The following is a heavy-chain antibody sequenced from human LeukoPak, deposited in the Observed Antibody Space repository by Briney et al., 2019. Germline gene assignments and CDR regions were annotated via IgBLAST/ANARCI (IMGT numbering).Heavy chain of an antibody. CDR2: IKSKTDGGKT. CDR3: TTDQGGSYWENH. J-gene: IGHJ4*02. V-gene: IGHV3-15*01. Sequence: PGGSLRLSCAASGFTFNTYWMHWVRQAPGKGLEWVGRIKSKTDGGKTDYATPVKGRFTISRDDSKNTLYLQMNSLKTEDTAVYYCTTDQGGSYWENHWGQGTLVTVSS. D-gene: IGHD1-26*01. CDR1: GFTFNTYW.